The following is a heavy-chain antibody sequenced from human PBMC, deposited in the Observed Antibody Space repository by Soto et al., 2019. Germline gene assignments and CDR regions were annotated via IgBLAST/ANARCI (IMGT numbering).Heavy chain of an antibody. D-gene: IGHD3-16*01. CDR3: ARGGDRYYFDY. CDR1: GFTFGSYW. J-gene: IGHJ4*02. CDR2: INSDGSST. V-gene: IGHV3-74*01. Sequence: PVGSLRLSCAASGFTFGSYWMHWVRQAPGKGLVWVSRINSDGSSTSYADSVKGRFTISRDNAKNTLYLQMNSLRAEDTAVYYCARGGDRYYFDYWGQGTLVTVSS.